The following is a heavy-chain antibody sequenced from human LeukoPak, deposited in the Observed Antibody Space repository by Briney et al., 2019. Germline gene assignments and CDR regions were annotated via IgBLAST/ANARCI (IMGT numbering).Heavy chain of an antibody. J-gene: IGHJ2*01. CDR2: INQDGSEI. CDR3: ATRGDYGSGWYFDL. V-gene: IGHV3-7*02. Sequence: PGGSLRLSCAASGFTFGRYWMTWVRQAPGKGLECMATINQDGSEIYYVDSVKGRFTVSRDNAKNSLDLQMNSLRAEDTAVYYCATRGDYGSGWYFDLWGRGTLVTVSS. D-gene: IGHD3-10*01. CDR1: GFTFGRYW.